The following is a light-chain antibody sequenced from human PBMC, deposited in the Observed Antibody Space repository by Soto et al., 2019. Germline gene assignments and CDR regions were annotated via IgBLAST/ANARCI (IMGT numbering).Light chain of an antibody. CDR1: QTISIY. CDR2: DAS. J-gene: IGKJ5*01. V-gene: IGKV1-5*01. CDR3: QEYNSYPVN. Sequence: DIQLTQSPSTLSASVGGTVTITCRASQTISIYLAWYQQRPGEAPKLLVYDASTLESGVPSRFSGSGSGTEFTLTISSLQPEDVATYYCQEYNSYPVNFGQGTRLEI.